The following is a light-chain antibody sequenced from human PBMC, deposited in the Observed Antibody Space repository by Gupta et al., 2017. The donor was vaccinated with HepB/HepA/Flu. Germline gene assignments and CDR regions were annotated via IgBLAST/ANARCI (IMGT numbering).Light chain of an antibody. CDR1: QSVSSY. J-gene: IGKJ4*02. CDR2: DTS. Sequence: EIVLTQSPDTLSLSPGERATLACRASQSVSSYLAWYQQKPGQAPRLLIYDTSNRATGIPARFSGSGSGTDFTLTISILEPEDFAVYYCQQRSNWPLTFGGGTKVEIK. V-gene: IGKV3-11*01. CDR3: QQRSNWPLT.